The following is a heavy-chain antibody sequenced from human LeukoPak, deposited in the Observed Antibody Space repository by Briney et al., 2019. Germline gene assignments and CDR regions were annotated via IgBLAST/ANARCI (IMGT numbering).Heavy chain of an antibody. D-gene: IGHD7-27*01. CDR1: GFAFSNYA. J-gene: IGHJ4*02. Sequence: GGSLRLSCAASGFAFSNYAMSWVRQAPGKGLEWISSISGSGANPYYADSVKGRFTISRDNAKNSLYLQMNSLRAEDTAVYYCARDATELGIRGYYFDYWGQGTLVTVSS. V-gene: IGHV3-23*01. CDR2: ISGSGANP. CDR3: ARDATELGIRGYYFDY.